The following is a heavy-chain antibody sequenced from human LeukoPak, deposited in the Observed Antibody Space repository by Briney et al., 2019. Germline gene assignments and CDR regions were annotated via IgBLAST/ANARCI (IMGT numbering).Heavy chain of an antibody. CDR3: ARGTLYSGWSYYFVY. Sequence: SETLSLTCAASGVSFSGYYWSWIRQSPGKGLEWIGDIHHSGTTNYNPSLKSRVTISVDMSKNHFSLRLSSVTAADTAMYYCARGTLYSGWSYYFVYWGQGSQVTVSS. D-gene: IGHD6-19*01. CDR1: GVSFSGYY. CDR2: IHHSGTT. J-gene: IGHJ4*02. V-gene: IGHV4-34*01.